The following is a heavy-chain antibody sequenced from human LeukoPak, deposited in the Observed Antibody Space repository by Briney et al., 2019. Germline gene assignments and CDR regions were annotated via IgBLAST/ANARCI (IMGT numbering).Heavy chain of an antibody. CDR3: ARGPALGLDI. Sequence: ASVKVSCKASGYTFTAYYIHWVRQAPGQGLEWMGWINPNSGDTTLLQRFQGRVTMTRDTSIITAYMELSSLTSDDTGMYYCARGPALGLDIWGQGTMVTVSS. CDR2: INPNSGDT. V-gene: IGHV1-2*02. CDR1: GYTFTAYY. J-gene: IGHJ3*02.